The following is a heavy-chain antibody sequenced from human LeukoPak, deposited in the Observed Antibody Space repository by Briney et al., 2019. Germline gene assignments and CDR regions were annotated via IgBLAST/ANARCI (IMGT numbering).Heavy chain of an antibody. D-gene: IGHD1-26*01. CDR1: GGSFSGYY. CDR2: INHSGST. V-gene: IGHV4-34*01. Sequence: SETLSLTCAVYGGSFSGYYWSWVRQPPGKGLEWIGEINHSGSTNYNPSLKSRVTISVDTSKNQFSLKLTSVTAADTAVYYCARGVNSGYFDYCGQGTLVTVSS. J-gene: IGHJ4*02. CDR3: ARGVNSGYFDY.